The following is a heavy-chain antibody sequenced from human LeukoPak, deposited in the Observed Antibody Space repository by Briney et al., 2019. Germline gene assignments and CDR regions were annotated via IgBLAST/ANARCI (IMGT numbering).Heavy chain of an antibody. J-gene: IGHJ4*02. CDR3: ARKGVATIEDYFDY. V-gene: IGHV3-23*01. Sequence: GGSLRLSCASSGFTFSSYAMSWVRQAPGKRLEWVSTIGGTGVRTYYADSVKGRFTISRDNAKNSLYLQMNSLRAEDTAVYYCARKGVATIEDYFDYWGQGTLVTVSS. D-gene: IGHD5-12*01. CDR2: IGGTGVRT. CDR1: GFTFSSYA.